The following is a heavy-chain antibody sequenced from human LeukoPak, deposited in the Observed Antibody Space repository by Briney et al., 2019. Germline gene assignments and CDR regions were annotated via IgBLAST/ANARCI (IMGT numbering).Heavy chain of an antibody. J-gene: IGHJ4*02. CDR2: MNPNSGNT. Sequence: VASVKVSCKASGYTFTSYDINWVRQATGQGLEWMGWMNPNSGNTGYAQKFQGRVTITRNISISTAYMELSSLKSEDTAVYYCARVGRDGYNYYFDYWGRGTLVTVSS. D-gene: IGHD5-24*01. V-gene: IGHV1-8*03. CDR3: ARVGRDGYNYYFDY. CDR1: GYTFTSYD.